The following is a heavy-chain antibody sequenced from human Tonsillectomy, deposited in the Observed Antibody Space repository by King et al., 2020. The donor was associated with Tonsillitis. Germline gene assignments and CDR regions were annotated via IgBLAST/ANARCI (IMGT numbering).Heavy chain of an antibody. CDR1: GYTFTSYW. J-gene: IGHJ6*02. CDR2: IYPGDSDT. Sequence: EVQLVESGAEVKKPGESLRLSCKTSGYTFTSYWIAWVRQMPGKGLEWMGIIYPGDSDTRYSPSFQGQVTISADKSINTAYLQWSSLKASDPAMYYGARHGDYATFYYYYGVDVWGQGTTVTVSS. D-gene: IGHD3-16*01. CDR3: ARHGDYATFYYYYGVDV. V-gene: IGHV5-51*01.